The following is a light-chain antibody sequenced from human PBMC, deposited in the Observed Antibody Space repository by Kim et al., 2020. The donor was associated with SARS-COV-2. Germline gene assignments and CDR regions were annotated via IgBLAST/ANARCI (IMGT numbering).Light chain of an antibody. CDR1: SGHITNA. J-gene: IGLJ2*01. CDR2: VNSDGTH. CDR3: QTWDTDIQI. V-gene: IGLV4-69*01. Sequence: QLVLSQSPSASASLGASINLTCSLSSGHITNAIAWHQQRPQKGPRYLMKVNSDGTHRKGDGIPDRFSGSSSGTERYLTISNLQFDDEADYYCQTWDTDIQIFGGGTKLTVL.